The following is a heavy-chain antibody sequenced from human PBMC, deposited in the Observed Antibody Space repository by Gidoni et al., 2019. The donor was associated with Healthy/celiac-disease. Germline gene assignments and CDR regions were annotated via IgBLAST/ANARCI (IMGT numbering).Heavy chain of an antibody. Sequence: QVQLVQSGAEGKKPGSSVKVSCKASGGTFSSYAISWVRQATGQGLEWMGGIIPIFGTANYAQKLQGRVTITADESTSTAYMELSSLRSEDTAVYYCARRGGITISPYYYYGMDVWGQGTTVTVSS. J-gene: IGHJ6*02. CDR1: GGTFSSYA. CDR3: ARRGGITISPYYYYGMDV. CDR2: IIPIFGTA. D-gene: IGHD3-3*01. V-gene: IGHV1-69*01.